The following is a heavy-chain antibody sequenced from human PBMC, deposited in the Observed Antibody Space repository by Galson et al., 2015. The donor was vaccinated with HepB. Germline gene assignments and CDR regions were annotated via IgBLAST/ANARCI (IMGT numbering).Heavy chain of an antibody. CDR1: GFTFSSYG. Sequence: SLRLSCAASGFTFSSYGMHWVRQAPGKGLEWVAVISYDGSNKYYADSVKGRFTISRDNSKNTLYLQMNSLRAEDTALYYCAKDPYLYSALAGTMAGFDCWGQGTLVTVSS. V-gene: IGHV3-30*18. CDR3: AKDPYLYSALAGTMAGFDC. J-gene: IGHJ4*02. D-gene: IGHD6-19*01. CDR2: ISYDGSNK.